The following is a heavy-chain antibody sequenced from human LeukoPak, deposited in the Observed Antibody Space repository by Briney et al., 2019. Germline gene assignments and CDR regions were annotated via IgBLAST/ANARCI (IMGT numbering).Heavy chain of an antibody. D-gene: IGHD3-9*01. Sequence: PSETLSLTCTVSGGPISSGDYYWSWVRQPPGKGLEWIGYIYYSGSTYYNPSLKSRVTISVDTSKNQFSLKLSSVTAADTAVYYCARDNPYYDILTGYRAFDYWGQGTLVTVSS. CDR1: GGPISSGDYY. CDR2: IYYSGST. CDR3: ARDNPYYDILTGYRAFDY. V-gene: IGHV4-30-4*01. J-gene: IGHJ4*02.